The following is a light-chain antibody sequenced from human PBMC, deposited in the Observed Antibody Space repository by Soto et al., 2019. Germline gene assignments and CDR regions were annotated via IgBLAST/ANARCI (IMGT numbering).Light chain of an antibody. CDR2: EGS. V-gene: IGLV2-23*01. J-gene: IGLJ3*02. Sequence: QSALTQPGSVSGSPGQSITISCTGTSSDVGGYDLVSWYQQHPGKAPKLIIYEGSKRPSGISNRYSGSKSGNTASLIISGLQGDYEGDDSCCAYVSSNTLLFGGGTKLTVL. CDR1: SSDVGGYDL. CDR3: CAYVSSNTLL.